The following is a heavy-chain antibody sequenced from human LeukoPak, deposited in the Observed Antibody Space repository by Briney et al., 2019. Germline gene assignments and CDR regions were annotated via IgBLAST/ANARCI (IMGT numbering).Heavy chain of an antibody. CDR3: ARGKVGGSGSYYNEYNWFDP. CDR1: GYTFTSYD. CDR2: MNPNSGNT. V-gene: IGHV1-8*01. J-gene: IGHJ5*02. D-gene: IGHD3-10*01. Sequence: ASVKVSCKASGYTFTSYDINWVRQATGQGLKWMGWMNPNSGNTGYAQKFQGRVTMTRNTSISTAYMELSSLRSEDTAVYYCARGKVGGSGSYYNEYNWFDPWGQGTLVTVSS.